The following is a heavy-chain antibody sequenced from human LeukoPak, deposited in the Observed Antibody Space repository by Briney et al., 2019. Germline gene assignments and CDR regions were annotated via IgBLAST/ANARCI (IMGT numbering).Heavy chain of an antibody. CDR1: GYTLTELS. Sequence: ASVKVSCKVSGYTLTELSMHWVRQAPGKGLEWMGGFDPEDGETIYAQKFQGRVTMTEDTSTDTAYMELSSLRSEDTAVYYCARSGGGYSNYWFDPWGQGTLVTVSS. CDR3: ARSGGGYSNYWFDP. V-gene: IGHV1-24*01. CDR2: FDPEDGET. J-gene: IGHJ5*02. D-gene: IGHD4-11*01.